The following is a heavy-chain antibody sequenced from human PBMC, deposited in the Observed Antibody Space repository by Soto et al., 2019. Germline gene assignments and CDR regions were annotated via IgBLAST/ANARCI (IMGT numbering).Heavy chain of an antibody. CDR1: GGSISSGGYY. CDR2: IYYSGST. CDR3: ARGLRITYYYDSSGYYWFDY. V-gene: IGHV4-31*03. D-gene: IGHD3-22*01. Sequence: QVQLQESGPGLVKPSQTLSLTCTVSGGSISSGGYYWSWIRQHPGKGLEWIGYIYYSGSTYYNPSLKSRVTISVDTSKNQFSLKLSSVTAADTAVYYCARGLRITYYYDSSGYYWFDYWGQGTLVTVSS. J-gene: IGHJ4*02.